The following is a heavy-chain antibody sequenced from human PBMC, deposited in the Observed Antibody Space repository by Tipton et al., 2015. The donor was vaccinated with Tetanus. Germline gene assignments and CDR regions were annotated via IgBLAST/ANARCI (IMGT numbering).Heavy chain of an antibody. CDR2: IYAGGST. J-gene: IGHJ4*01. V-gene: IGHV3-53*01. CDR3: VRTFTGSYNN. D-gene: IGHD1-26*01. Sequence: SLRLSCAASGFTVGSNYMGWVRQAPGKGLEWVSFIYAGGSTYYADSVQGRFTISRDTSRNTLYLQMNSLRIGDTAVYYCVRTFTGSYNNWGHGTLVTVSS. CDR1: GFTVGSNY.